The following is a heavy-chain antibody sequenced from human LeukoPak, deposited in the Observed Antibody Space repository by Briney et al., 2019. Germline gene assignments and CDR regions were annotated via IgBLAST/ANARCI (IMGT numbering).Heavy chain of an antibody. CDR3: AREEGGKSDG. CDR2: ISAYNGNT. CDR1: TSR. D-gene: IGHD5-24*01. Sequence: VSVKVSCKATSRISWVRQAPGQGLEWMGWISAYNGNTNYAQKLQGRVTMTTDTSTSTAYMELRSLRSDDTAVYYCAREEGGKSDGWGQGTLVTVSS. J-gene: IGHJ4*02. V-gene: IGHV1-18*01.